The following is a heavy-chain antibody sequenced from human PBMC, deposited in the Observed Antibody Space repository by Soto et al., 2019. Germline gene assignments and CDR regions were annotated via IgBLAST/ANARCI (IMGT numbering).Heavy chain of an antibody. CDR2: INDSGST. D-gene: IGHD3-10*01. CDR1: GESFSGHF. J-gene: IGHJ5*02. V-gene: IGHV4-34*01. Sequence: SETLSLTCAVYGESFSGHFWSWIRQSPGKGLEWIGEINDSGSTNKNPSLKSRVSISVDTSKNHFSLNLRSLTAADTAVYYCARGRSYYGSGTYAPNSHWFDAWGQGTLVTDS. CDR3: ARGRSYYGSGTYAPNSHWFDA.